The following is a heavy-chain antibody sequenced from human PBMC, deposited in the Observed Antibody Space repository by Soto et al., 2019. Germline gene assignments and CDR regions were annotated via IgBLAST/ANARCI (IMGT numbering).Heavy chain of an antibody. Sequence: QGQLVQSGAEVKEPGASVKVSCKASGYSFTNYAIHWLRQAPGQRPEWMGWITPGNGKTKYSENFQGRVTTTRDTSASTVYMELSSLRSDDTAIYYCARSYSGTYKDCCDPWGQVTMVTVSS. D-gene: IGHD1-26*01. J-gene: IGHJ5*02. CDR2: ITPGNGKT. V-gene: IGHV1-3*01. CDR3: ARSYSGTYKDCCDP. CDR1: GYSFTNYA.